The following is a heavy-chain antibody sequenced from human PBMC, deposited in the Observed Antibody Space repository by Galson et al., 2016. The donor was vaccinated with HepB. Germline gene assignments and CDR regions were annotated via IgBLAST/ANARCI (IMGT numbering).Heavy chain of an antibody. J-gene: IGHJ4*02. CDR2: ISASGRAT. V-gene: IGHV3-23*01. CDR3: AKTPASGGPGIFYRPQYYFDS. Sequence: SLRLSCAASGFTFSDYYMSWVRQPPGKGLEWVSSISASGRATNYENSVKGRFTISRDNPKSTLYLQMDSLRAEDTAKYYCAKTPASGGPGIFYRPQYYFDSWGQGVQVAVSA. CDR1: GFTFSDYY. D-gene: IGHD3-10*01.